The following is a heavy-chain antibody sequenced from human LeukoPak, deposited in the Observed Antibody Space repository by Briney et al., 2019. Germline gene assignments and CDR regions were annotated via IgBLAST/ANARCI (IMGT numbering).Heavy chain of an antibody. D-gene: IGHD6-6*01. CDR1: GGSFSGYY. V-gene: IGHV4-34*01. J-gene: IGHJ3*02. Sequence: SETLSLTCAVYGGSFSGYYWSWIRQPPGKGLEWIGEINHSGSTNYNPSLKSRVTISVDTSKNQFSLKLSSVTAADTAVYYCARRRIAARFWAFDIWGQGTMVTVSS. CDR2: INHSGST. CDR3: ARRRIAARFWAFDI.